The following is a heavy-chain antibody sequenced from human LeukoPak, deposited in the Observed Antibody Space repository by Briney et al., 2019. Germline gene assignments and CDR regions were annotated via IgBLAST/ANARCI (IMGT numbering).Heavy chain of an antibody. CDR3: AKVGNDYGDYYFDY. D-gene: IGHD4-17*01. J-gene: IGHJ4*02. Sequence: GGSLSFSFAAFGFPFSSFAMSWVRQAPGKCLEWVSPISGTGGSTYYADSVKGRFTISRDNSKNTLYLQMNSLRAEDTAVYYCAKVGNDYGDYYFDYWGQGTLLTVSS. CDR2: ISGTGGST. V-gene: IGHV3-23*01. CDR1: GFPFSSFA.